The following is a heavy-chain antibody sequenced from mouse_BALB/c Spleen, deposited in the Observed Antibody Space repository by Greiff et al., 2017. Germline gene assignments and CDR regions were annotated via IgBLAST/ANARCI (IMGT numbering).Heavy chain of an antibody. J-gene: IGHJ2*01. CDR3: AITTGPDY. V-gene: IGHV5-6-3*01. CDR2: INSNGGST. D-gene: IGHD1-1*01. CDR1: GFTFSSYG. Sequence: EVMLVESGGGLVQPGGSLKLSCAASGFTFSSYGMSWVRQTPDKRLELVATINSNGGSTYYPDSVKGRFTISRDNAKNTLYLQMSSLKSEDTAMYYCAITTGPDYWGQGTTLTVSS.